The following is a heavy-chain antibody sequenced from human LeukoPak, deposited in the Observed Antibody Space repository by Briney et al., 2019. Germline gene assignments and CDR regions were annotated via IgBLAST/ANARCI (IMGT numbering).Heavy chain of an antibody. Sequence: SETLSLTCTVSGVSISSSSYYWGWIRQPPGKGLEWIGSIYYSGSTYYNPSLKSRVTISVDTSKNQFSLKLSSVTAADTAVYYCARQMGYGDYSKFDYWGQGTLVTVSS. CDR3: ARQMGYGDYSKFDY. CDR2: IYYSGST. V-gene: IGHV4-39*01. D-gene: IGHD4-17*01. J-gene: IGHJ4*02. CDR1: GVSISSSSYY.